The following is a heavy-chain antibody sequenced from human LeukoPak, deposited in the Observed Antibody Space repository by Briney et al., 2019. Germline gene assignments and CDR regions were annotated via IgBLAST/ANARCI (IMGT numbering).Heavy chain of an antibody. CDR3: AREPTPPSEY. CDR2: INPNSGGT. V-gene: IGHV1-2*02. D-gene: IGHD4-11*01. Sequence: GASVKVSCKASGYTFTGYYIHWVRQAPGQGLEWMGWINPNSGGTSYAQKLQGRVTMTRETSISTAYMELSRLKSDDTAVYYCAREPTPPSEYWGQGTLVTVSS. CDR1: GYTFTGYY. J-gene: IGHJ4*02.